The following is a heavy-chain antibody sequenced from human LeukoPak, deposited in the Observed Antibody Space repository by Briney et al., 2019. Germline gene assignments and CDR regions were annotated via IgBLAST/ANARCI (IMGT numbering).Heavy chain of an antibody. Sequence: KASETLSLTCTVSTYSISSGYFWGWIRQPPGKGLEWIGSIYHSGNTYYNPSLKSRVTISVDTSKNQFSLKLSSVTAADTAVYYCARDPGQQLPRGWFDPWGQGTLVTVSS. V-gene: IGHV4-38-2*02. D-gene: IGHD6-13*01. CDR1: TYSISSGYF. J-gene: IGHJ5*02. CDR2: IYHSGNT. CDR3: ARDPGQQLPRGWFDP.